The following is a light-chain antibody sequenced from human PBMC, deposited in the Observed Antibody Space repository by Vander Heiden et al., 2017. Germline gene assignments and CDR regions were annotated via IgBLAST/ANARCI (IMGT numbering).Light chain of an antibody. CDR3: QRINSYPPLT. CDR2: DAS. V-gene: IGKV1-13*02. Sequence: ASQLTQSPSSLPASVGDRVTITCRSSQGISSALAWYQQKPGKAPKLLIYDASSLESGVPSRFSGSGTGTDFTLTISSRRPEDFAAYYCQRINSYPPLTFGRGTKVEIK. J-gene: IGKJ4*01. CDR1: QGISSA.